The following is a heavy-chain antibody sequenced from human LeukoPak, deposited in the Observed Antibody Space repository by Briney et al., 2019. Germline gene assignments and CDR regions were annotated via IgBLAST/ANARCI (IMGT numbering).Heavy chain of an antibody. Sequence: GGSLRLSCAASGFIFSDYYMNWIRQAPGKGLEWVSHINGGGTTKYYADSVGGRFTLSRDNAKNTLYLQMNNLRADDAAVYYCTRGVFSDVWGTGTTVTVSS. CDR3: TRGVFSDV. CDR1: GFIFSDYY. CDR2: INGGGTTK. V-gene: IGHV3-11*01. J-gene: IGHJ6*04.